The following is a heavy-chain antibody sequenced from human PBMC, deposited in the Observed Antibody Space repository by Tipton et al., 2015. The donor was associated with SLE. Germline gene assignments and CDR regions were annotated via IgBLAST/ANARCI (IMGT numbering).Heavy chain of an antibody. CDR2: IDSSGNT. Sequence: TLSLTCSVSGASMNCVSYSWPWIRPPAGQALKWLGPIDSSGNTYYNPSLKSRVTISVDTSKNQFSLKVSSVTAADTAVYYCARGHIDSGYFQHWGQGTLVTVSS. CDR1: GASMNCVSYS. CDR3: ARGHIDSGYFQH. V-gene: IGHV4-61*02. J-gene: IGHJ1*01. D-gene: IGHD2-21*01.